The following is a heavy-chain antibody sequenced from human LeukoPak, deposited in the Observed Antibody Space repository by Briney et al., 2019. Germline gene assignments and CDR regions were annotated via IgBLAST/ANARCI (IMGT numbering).Heavy chain of an antibody. J-gene: IGHJ6*02. CDR1: GFTFSSYA. V-gene: IGHV3-30-3*01. CDR2: ISYDGSNK. Sequence: GGSLRLSCAAPGFTFSSYAMHWVRQAPGKGLEWVAVISYDGSNKYYADSVKGRFTISRDNSKNTLYLQMNSLRAEDTAVYYCAREWIQLWFRYYYYYGMDVWGQGTTVTVSS. D-gene: IGHD5-18*01. CDR3: AREWIQLWFRYYYYYGMDV.